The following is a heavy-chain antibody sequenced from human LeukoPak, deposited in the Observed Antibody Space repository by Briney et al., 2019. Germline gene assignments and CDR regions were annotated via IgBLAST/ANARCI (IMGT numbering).Heavy chain of an antibody. Sequence: PGGSLRLSCAASGFTFSSYSMNWVRQAPGKGLEWVSYISSSSSTIYYADSVKGRFTISRDNAKNSLYLQMNSLRAEDTAVYYCARGVGYYYASSGYSEVPWGQGALVAVSS. J-gene: IGHJ5*02. V-gene: IGHV3-48*01. CDR3: ARGVGYYYASSGYSEVP. CDR1: GFTFSSYS. CDR2: ISSSSSTI. D-gene: IGHD3-22*01.